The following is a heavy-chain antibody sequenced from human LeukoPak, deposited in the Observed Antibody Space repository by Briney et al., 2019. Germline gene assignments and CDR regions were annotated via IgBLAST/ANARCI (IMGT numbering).Heavy chain of an antibody. V-gene: IGHV3-33*01. D-gene: IGHD6-13*01. CDR3: ARRSIAAAASLDY. CDR2: IWYDGSDK. CDR1: GFTFSDYG. Sequence: GGSLRLSCAASGFTFSDYGMHWVRQAPGKGLEWVALIWYDGSDKYYAGSMKGRFTISRDNSKNTLFLQMNSLRTDDTAVYYCARRSIAAAASLDYWGQGTLVTVSS. J-gene: IGHJ4*02.